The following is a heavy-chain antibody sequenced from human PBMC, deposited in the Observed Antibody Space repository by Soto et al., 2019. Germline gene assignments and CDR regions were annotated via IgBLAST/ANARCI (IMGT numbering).Heavy chain of an antibody. CDR3: ARGIAVAGSVPFDY. CDR1: GGSFSSYY. D-gene: IGHD6-19*01. V-gene: IGHV4-34*01. CDR2: INLSGGT. J-gene: IGHJ4*02. Sequence: QVQLQQWGAGLLKPSETLSLTCAASGGSFSSYYWCWIRQPPGNGLEGIGEINLSGGTNYNPSLKRRVTKSEYTSKNPISPKLSSMPAAGTAVYYGARGIAVAGSVPFDYWGQGTLVTVSS.